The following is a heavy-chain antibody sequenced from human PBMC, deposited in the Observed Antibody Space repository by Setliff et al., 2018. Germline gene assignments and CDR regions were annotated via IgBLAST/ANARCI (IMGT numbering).Heavy chain of an antibody. D-gene: IGHD3-10*01. CDR2: VYHGGTT. Sequence: SETLSLTCTVSGDSTSRYFWNWIRQPPGKGLEWIGSVYHGGTTNYKPSLKRRVTISVDTSKNQFSLKLSSVTAADTAVYYCARDIYGSGSYAVGGYFDYWGQGTQVTVSS. J-gene: IGHJ4*02. V-gene: IGHV4-59*12. CDR3: ARDIYGSGSYAVGGYFDY. CDR1: GDSTSRYF.